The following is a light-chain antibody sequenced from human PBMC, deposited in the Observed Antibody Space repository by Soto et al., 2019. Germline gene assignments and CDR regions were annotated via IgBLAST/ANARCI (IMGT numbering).Light chain of an antibody. CDR2: GAA. J-gene: IGKJ1*01. V-gene: IGKV3-15*01. CDR3: QQYHNWPA. CDR1: QSVFSS. Sequence: ETVMTQSPATLSVSPVERATLSCRASQSVFSSLAWYQHKPGQAPRLLIYGAATRATGIPARFSGSGSGTEFTLTISSLQSDDIAVYYCQQYHNWPAFGQGTKVDIK.